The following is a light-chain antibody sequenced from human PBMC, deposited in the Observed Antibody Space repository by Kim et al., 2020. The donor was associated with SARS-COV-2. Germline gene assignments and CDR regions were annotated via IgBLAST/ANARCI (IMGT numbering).Light chain of an antibody. CDR3: MQALQTPYT. J-gene: IGKJ2*01. Sequence: PAASTCRSSQSLLHSNGYNYLDWYLQKPGQSPQLLIYLGSNRASGVPDRFSGSGSGTDFTLKISRVEAEDVGVYYCMQALQTPYTFGQGTKLEI. CDR1: QSLLHSNGYNY. V-gene: IGKV2-28*01. CDR2: LGS.